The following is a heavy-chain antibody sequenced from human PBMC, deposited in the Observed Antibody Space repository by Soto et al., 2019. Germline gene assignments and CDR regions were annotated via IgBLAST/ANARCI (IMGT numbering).Heavy chain of an antibody. V-gene: IGHV3-23*01. CDR1: GFTFSNYA. CDR3: AREGHYYDSSGYYLDY. CDR2: VRGGGDFT. D-gene: IGHD3-22*01. J-gene: IGHJ4*02. Sequence: PGGSLRLSCAASGFTFSNYAMSWVRQAPGKGLEWITSVRGGGDFTYYADSVKGRFTISRDNSKNTMNLQMNSLRTEDSAVYYCAREGHYYDSSGYYLDYWGQGTLVTVSS.